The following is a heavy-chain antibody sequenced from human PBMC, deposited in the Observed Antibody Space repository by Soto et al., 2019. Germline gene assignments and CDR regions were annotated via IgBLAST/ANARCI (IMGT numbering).Heavy chain of an antibody. D-gene: IGHD6-13*01. J-gene: IGHJ6*03. CDR2: ISSRRTTI. CDR1: GFTFSDFY. V-gene: IGHV3-11*01. Sequence: QVQLVESGGGLVKPGGSLRLSCAASGFTFSDFYMSWIRQAPGKGLEWLSYISSRRTTIYYAASVKGRFTISRDNAKNSLYLQMNSLRADDSAVYYCARVGSSSWSPYYYYMDVWGKGTTVTVSS. CDR3: ARVGSSSWSPYYYYMDV.